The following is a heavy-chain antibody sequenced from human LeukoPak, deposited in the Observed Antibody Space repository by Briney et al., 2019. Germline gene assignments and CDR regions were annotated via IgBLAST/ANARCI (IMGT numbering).Heavy chain of an antibody. J-gene: IGHJ4*02. CDR3: ARGHFDYVWGSYRHYYFDY. V-gene: IGHV1-69*06. Sequence: SVKVSCKASGGTFSSYAISWVRQAPGQGLEWMGGIIPIFGTANYAQKFQGRVTITADKSTSTAYMELSSLRSEDSAVYYCARGHFDYVWGSYRHYYFDYWGQGTLVTVSS. CDR1: GGTFSSYA. CDR2: IIPIFGTA. D-gene: IGHD3-16*02.